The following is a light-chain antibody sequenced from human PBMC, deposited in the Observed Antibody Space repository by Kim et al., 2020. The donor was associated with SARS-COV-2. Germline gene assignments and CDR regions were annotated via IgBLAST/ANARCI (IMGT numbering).Light chain of an antibody. J-gene: IGLJ2*01. CDR3: SSSAGSTNLV. CDR2: EGS. V-gene: IGLV2-8*01. CDR1: SGDGGYNNF. Sequence: VTFCCTGTSGDGGYNNFASCYQHPPNTAPHLMIDEGSRPPSGVTDRFSGSTSGNAASLTVSGLEDEDAAYYYCSSSAGSTNLVFGGGTQLTVL.